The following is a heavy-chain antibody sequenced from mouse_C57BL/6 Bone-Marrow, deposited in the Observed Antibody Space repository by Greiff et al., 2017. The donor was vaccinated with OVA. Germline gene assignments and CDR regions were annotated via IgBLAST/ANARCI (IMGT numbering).Heavy chain of an antibody. Sequence: EVMLVESGGGLVQPKGSLKLSCAASGFTFNTYAMHWVRQAPGKGLEWVARIRSKSSNYATYYADSVKDRFTISRDDSQSMLYLQMNNLKTEDTAMYYCVRDRPIYYGNPPAMDYWGQGTSVTVSS. V-gene: IGHV10-3*01. J-gene: IGHJ4*01. CDR1: GFTFNTYA. D-gene: IGHD2-1*01. CDR3: VRDRPIYYGNPPAMDY. CDR2: IRSKSSNYAT.